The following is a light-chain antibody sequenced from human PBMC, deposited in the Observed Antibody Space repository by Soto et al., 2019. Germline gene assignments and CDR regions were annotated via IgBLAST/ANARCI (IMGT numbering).Light chain of an antibody. J-gene: IGLJ1*01. CDR3: SSYRSGGTFV. CDR1: SGDIGSYNR. V-gene: IGLV2-14*01. CDR2: VVS. Sequence: QSVLTQPASVSGSPGQSITISCTGTSGDIGSYNRVSWHQQHPGKAPKVLISVVSNRPSGVSNRFSGSKSGNTASLTISGLQAEDEADYYCSSYRSGGTFVFGSGTKVTVL.